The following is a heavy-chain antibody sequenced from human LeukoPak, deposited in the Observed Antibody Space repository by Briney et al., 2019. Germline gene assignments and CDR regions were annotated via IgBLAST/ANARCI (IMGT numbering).Heavy chain of an antibody. V-gene: IGHV3-21*01. CDR1: GFTFSSYS. D-gene: IGHD5-18*01. CDR2: ISSSSYI. Sequence: GGSLRLSCAASGFTFSSYSMNWVRQAPGKGLEWVSSISSSSYIYYADSVKGRFTISRDNAKNSLYLQMNSLRAEDTAVYYCARLGYSYGSPDAFDIWGQGTMVTVSS. J-gene: IGHJ3*02. CDR3: ARLGYSYGSPDAFDI.